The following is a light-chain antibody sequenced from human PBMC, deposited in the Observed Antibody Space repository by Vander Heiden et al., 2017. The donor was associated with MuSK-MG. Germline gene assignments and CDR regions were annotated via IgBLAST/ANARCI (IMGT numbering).Light chain of an antibody. CDR3: QSADSSGTYV. CDR2: KDS. J-gene: IGLJ1*01. Sequence: YELTQPPSVSVSPGQTARITCSGDALPKQYAYWYQQKPGQAPVLVIYKDSERPSGIPERFSGSSSGTTVTLTISGVQAEDEADYYCQSADSSGTYVFGTGTKVTVL. V-gene: IGLV3-25*03. CDR1: ALPKQY.